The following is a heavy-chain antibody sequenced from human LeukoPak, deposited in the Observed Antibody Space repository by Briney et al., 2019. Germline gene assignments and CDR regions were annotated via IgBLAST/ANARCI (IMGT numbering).Heavy chain of an antibody. Sequence: SETLSLTCTVSGGSISSGGYYWSWIRQHPGKGLEWIGYIYYSGSTYYNPSLKSRVTISVDTSKNQFSLKLSSVTAADTAVYSCAKFPPLFLPVFFSYFDNGGQEPRVTVSS. CDR3: AKFPPLFLPVFFSYFDN. V-gene: IGHV4-31*03. D-gene: IGHD3-9*01. CDR1: GGSISSGGYY. CDR2: IYYSGST. J-gene: IGHJ4*02.